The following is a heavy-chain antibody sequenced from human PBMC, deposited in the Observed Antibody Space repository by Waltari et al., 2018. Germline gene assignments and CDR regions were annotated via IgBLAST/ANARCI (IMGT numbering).Heavy chain of an antibody. V-gene: IGHV4-34*01. J-gene: IGHJ3*02. CDR2: INHSGST. Sequence: QVQLQQWGAGLLKPSETLSLTCAVYGGSFSGYYWSWIRQPPGKGLEWIGEINHSGSTSYNPSRKGRVPISVDTSKNQFSLKLSSVTAADTAVYYCARHSVVVAARDAFDIWGQGTMVTVSS. CDR3: ARHSVVVAARDAFDI. CDR1: GGSFSGYY. D-gene: IGHD2-15*01.